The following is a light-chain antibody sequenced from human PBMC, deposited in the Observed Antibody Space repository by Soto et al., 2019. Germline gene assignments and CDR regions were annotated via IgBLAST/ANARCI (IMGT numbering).Light chain of an antibody. CDR2: GAS. CDR1: QSVSSGY. Sequence: PGERATLSCRASQSVSSGYLAWYQQKPGQAPRLLIYGASSRATGIPDRFSGSGSGTDFTLIISRLEPEDSAVYYCQQYDSSPWTFGQGTKVEIK. CDR3: QQYDSSPWT. V-gene: IGKV3-20*01. J-gene: IGKJ1*01.